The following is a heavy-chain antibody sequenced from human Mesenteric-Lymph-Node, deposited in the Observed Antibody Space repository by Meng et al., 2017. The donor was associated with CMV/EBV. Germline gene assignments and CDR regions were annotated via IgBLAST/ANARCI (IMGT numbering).Heavy chain of an antibody. Sequence: GGSLRLSCAGSGFSFSDYYMTWTRQAPGKGLEWISYISNSGTTIYYADSVKGRFTVSRDNAKNSLYLQMNSLRAEDTAVYYCARDADGYNSVDYWGQGTLVTVSS. CDR3: ARDADGYNSVDY. V-gene: IGHV3-11*01. CDR1: GFSFSDYY. CDR2: ISNSGTTI. J-gene: IGHJ4*02. D-gene: IGHD5-24*01.